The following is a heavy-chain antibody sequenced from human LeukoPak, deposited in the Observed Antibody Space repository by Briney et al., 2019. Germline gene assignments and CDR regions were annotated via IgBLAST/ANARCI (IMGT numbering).Heavy chain of an antibody. J-gene: IGHJ5*02. D-gene: IGHD6-13*01. V-gene: IGHV1-46*01. CDR2: INPSGTIT. CDR3: ALIAPPHL. Sequence: ASVNVSCKASGITFTSYYIHWVRQAPGRGLEWMGKINPSGTITTYAPKYQGRVTVTKDTSTNTVYMELSSLRPDDTAVYYCALIAPPHLWGQGTVVTVSS. CDR1: GITFTSYY.